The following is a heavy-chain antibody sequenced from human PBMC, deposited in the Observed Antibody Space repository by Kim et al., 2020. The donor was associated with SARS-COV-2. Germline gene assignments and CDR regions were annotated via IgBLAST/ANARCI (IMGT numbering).Heavy chain of an antibody. D-gene: IGHD3-3*01. CDR2: ISGGGVNK. CDR3: AKVVVMDDYNYYYYYGMEV. CDR1: GFTFSSYA. J-gene: IGHJ6*02. Sequence: GGSLRLSCAASGFTFSSYAMSWVRQAPGKGLEWVSVISGGGVNKFYADSVRGRFTISRDNPKNTLYLQMNSLRDEDTALYYCAKVVVMDDYNYYYYYGMEVWGQGTAVTVSS. V-gene: IGHV3-23*01.